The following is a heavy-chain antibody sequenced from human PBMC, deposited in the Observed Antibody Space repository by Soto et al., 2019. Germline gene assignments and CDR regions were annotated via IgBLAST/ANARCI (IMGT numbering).Heavy chain of an antibody. D-gene: IGHD3-16*01. CDR3: ARMTVWGSHSPFDY. CDR1: GYTFTSYG. V-gene: IGHV1-18*04. J-gene: IGHJ4*02. CDR2: ISGYDGNT. Sequence: QVQLVQSGVEVKKPGASVKVSCKASGYTFTSYGLNWVRQAAGQGLEWMGWISGYDGNTTYAQKYQDRLSMTTDTSTRTVYMELRSLRSDDTAVYYCARMTVWGSHSPFDYWGQGTLVSVSS.